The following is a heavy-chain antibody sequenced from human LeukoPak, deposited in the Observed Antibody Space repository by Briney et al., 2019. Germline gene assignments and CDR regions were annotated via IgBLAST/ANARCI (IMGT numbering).Heavy chain of an antibody. CDR1: GFTFDDYG. J-gene: IGHJ4*02. CDR3: ARDRFGDYGALRDS. D-gene: IGHD4-17*01. V-gene: IGHV3-20*04. CDR2: INWNGAST. Sequence: GGSLRLSCAASGFTFDDYGMSWVRQAPGKGLEWVAGINWNGASTGYADSVKGRCTISRDNAKNSLYLQMSSLRTEDTALYYCARDRFGDYGALRDSWGQGTLVTVSS.